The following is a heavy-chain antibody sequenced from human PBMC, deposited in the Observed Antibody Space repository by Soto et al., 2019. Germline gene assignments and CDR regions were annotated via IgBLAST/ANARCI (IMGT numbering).Heavy chain of an antibody. V-gene: IGHV1-3*05. CDR3: ARAVAVPADFDY. Sequence: QVQLVQSGAEEKKPGASVKFSCKASGYTFTGYAMHWVRQAPGQRLEWMGWINAGNGNTKYSQKFQGRVTITRDTSASTAYMELSSPRSEDTAVYYCARAVAVPADFDYWGQGTLVTVSS. D-gene: IGHD6-19*01. CDR2: INAGNGNT. CDR1: GYTFTGYA. J-gene: IGHJ4*02.